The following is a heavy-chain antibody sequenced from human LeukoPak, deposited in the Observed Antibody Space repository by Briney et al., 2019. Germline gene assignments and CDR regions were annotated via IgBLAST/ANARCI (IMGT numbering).Heavy chain of an antibody. D-gene: IGHD3-10*01. CDR2: ISPNSDGI. Sequence: ASVKVSCKASGYTFSDHYIHWLRQAPGQGLEWMGWISPNSDGINNYAQKFQGRVTMTRDTSISTAYMELSSLRSEDMAVYYCARAMVRGVAFDYWGQGTLVTVSS. CDR1: GYTFSDHY. V-gene: IGHV1-2*02. J-gene: IGHJ4*02. CDR3: ARAMVRGVAFDY.